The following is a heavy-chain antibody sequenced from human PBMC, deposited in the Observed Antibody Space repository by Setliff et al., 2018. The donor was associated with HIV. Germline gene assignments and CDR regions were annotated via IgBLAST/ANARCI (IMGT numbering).Heavy chain of an antibody. D-gene: IGHD4-17*01. V-gene: IGHV4-28*05. J-gene: IGHJ4*02. CDR2: IYYSGSI. Sequence: SETLSLTCVVSGYSISSNDWWGWIRQSPGKGLEWIGYIYYSGSIYYNPSLKSRVTMSVDTSKNQFPLKLSSVTAVDTAVYYCAKKGNGDYHFDYWGQGTLVTVSS. CDR3: AKKGNGDYHFDY. CDR1: GYSISSNDW.